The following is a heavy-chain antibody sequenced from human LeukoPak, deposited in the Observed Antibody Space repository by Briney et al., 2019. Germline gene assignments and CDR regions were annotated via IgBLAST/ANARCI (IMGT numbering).Heavy chain of an antibody. CDR2: IYTSGST. CDR3: ARDRGGSQSDAFDI. V-gene: IGHV4-4*07. J-gene: IGHJ3*02. Sequence: SETLSLTCTVSGDSISSYYWSWIRQPAGKGLEWIGRIYTSGSTNYNPSLKSRVTMSVDTSKNQFSLKLSSVTAADTAVYYCARDRGGSQSDAFDIWGQGTMVTVSS. D-gene: IGHD1-26*01. CDR1: GDSISSYY.